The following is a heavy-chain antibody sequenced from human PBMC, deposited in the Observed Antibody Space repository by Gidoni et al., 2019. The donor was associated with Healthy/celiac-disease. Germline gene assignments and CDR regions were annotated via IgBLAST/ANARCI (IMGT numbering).Heavy chain of an antibody. V-gene: IGHV3-23*01. J-gene: IGHJ4*02. Sequence: ELQLLESGGGLVQPGGSLRLSCAASGFTFSSYAMSWIRQAPGKGLEWLADIRGSGGSTYYADSVKGRFTISRDKTKKTPYLQMNSLRAEDTAVYYCASFTVTTDFDYWGQGTLVTVSS. D-gene: IGHD4-17*01. CDR3: ASFTVTTDFDY. CDR2: IRGSGGST. CDR1: GFTFSSYA.